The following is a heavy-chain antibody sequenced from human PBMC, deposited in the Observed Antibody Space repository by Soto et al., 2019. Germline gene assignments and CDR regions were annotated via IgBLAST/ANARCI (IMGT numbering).Heavy chain of an antibody. J-gene: IGHJ3*02. V-gene: IGHV3-30-3*01. CDR3: ARDNPVYYDSSGYFDAFDI. D-gene: IGHD3-22*01. CDR2: ISYDGSNK. Sequence: GGSLRLSCAASGFTFSSYAMHWVRQAPGKGLEWVAVISYDGSNKYYADSVKGRFTISRDNSKNTLYLQMNSLRAEDTAVYYCARDNPVYYDSSGYFDAFDIWGQGIMVTVSS. CDR1: GFTFSSYA.